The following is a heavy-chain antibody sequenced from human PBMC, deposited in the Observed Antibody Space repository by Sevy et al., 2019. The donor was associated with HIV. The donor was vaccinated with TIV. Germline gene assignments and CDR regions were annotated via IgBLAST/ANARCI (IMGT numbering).Heavy chain of an antibody. CDR2: IKQDGSEK. J-gene: IGHJ6*02. Sequence: GGSLRLSCAASGFTFSSYWMSWVRQAPGKGLEWVASIKQDGSEKYYVDSVKGRFTITRDNAKNSLYLQMNSLRAEDTALYYCARDHTYYDILTGYLQRNYYYYGMDVWGQGTTVTVSS. CDR1: GFTFSSYW. CDR3: ARDHTYYDILTGYLQRNYYYYGMDV. D-gene: IGHD3-9*01. V-gene: IGHV3-7*01.